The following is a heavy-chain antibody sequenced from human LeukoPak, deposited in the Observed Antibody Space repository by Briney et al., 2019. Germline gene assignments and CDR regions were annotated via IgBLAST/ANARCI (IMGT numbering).Heavy chain of an antibody. CDR1: GGSISSGSYY. J-gene: IGHJ6*03. Sequence: PSETLSLTCTVSGGSISSGSYYWSWIRQPAGKGLEWIGRIYTSGSTNYNPSLKSRVTISVDTSKNQFSLKLSSVTAADTAVYYCARLSYYYDSSGYYFRHYYYYYMDVWGKGTTVTISS. CDR3: ARLSYYYDSSGYYFRHYYYYYMDV. D-gene: IGHD3-22*01. V-gene: IGHV4-61*02. CDR2: IYTSGST.